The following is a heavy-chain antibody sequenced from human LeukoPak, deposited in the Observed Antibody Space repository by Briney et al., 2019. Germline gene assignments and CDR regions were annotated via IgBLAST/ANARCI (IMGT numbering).Heavy chain of an antibody. CDR2: IYYSGST. CDR1: SGSISSYY. D-gene: IGHD3-16*01. Sequence: SETLSLTCTVSSGSISSYYWSWIRQPPGKGLEWIGYIYYSGSTDYNPSLKSRVSISVDTSKNQFSLKLNSVTAADTAVYYCARVGGVPLGAFDIWAQGTMVTVSS. V-gene: IGHV4-59*01. CDR3: ARVGGVPLGAFDI. J-gene: IGHJ3*02.